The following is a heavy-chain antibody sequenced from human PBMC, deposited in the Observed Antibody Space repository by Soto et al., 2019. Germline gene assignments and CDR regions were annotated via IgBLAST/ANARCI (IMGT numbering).Heavy chain of an antibody. CDR3: ARREFATSPLDP. J-gene: IGHJ5*02. CDR2: IYYTGTT. CDR1: GGAISSSSYY. D-gene: IGHD3-10*01. V-gene: IGHV4-39*01. Sequence: QLQLQESGPGLVKPSETLSLTCTVSGGAISSSSYYWGWIRQPPGKGLEWIGNIYYTGTTYYNPSLKSRVTISQDTSKNQFSLKLNSVAAADTAVYCCARREFATSPLDPWGQGTLVIVSS.